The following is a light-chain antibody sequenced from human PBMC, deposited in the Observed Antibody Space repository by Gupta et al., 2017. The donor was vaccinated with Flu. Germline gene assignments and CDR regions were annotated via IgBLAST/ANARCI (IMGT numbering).Light chain of an antibody. CDR3: QGNYNSPSFI. Sequence: DIQMTPSPSSLSASIGDRVTITCRASQNIRSDLNWDQQKPGKAPKLVIYSTSNLQSGVPSRVSGSGCGTDFTLTINSLQPEDFATDDCQGNYNSPSFIFGPGTKVDVK. J-gene: IGKJ3*01. CDR1: QNIRSD. V-gene: IGKV1-39*01. CDR2: STS.